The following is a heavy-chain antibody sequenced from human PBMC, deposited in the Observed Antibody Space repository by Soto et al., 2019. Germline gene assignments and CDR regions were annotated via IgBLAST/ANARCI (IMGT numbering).Heavy chain of an antibody. CDR1: GFTFSSYA. D-gene: IGHD6-6*01. CDR3: AGEGSSTSRPYYYGTDV. V-gene: IGHV3-30*19. CDR2: ISYDGSNK. J-gene: IGHJ6*02. Sequence: GGSLRLSCAASGFTFSSYAMHLVRQAPGKGLECVSVISYDGSNKYYADSVKGRFTISRDNSKNTLYLQMNSLRAEDTAVYYCAGEGSSTSRPYYYGTDVWGQGTPVTVSS.